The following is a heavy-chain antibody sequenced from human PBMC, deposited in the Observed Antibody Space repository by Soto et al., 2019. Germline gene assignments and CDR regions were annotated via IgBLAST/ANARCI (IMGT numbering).Heavy chain of an antibody. CDR3: ARGQRTTYPPSYYCDHMDV. V-gene: IGHV1-3*01. Sequence: PSVKVSCKASGYTFSSYFIDWVRQAPGQRLEWMGWINAGNGNTKYSQKFQGRVTITRDTSASTAYMELSSLRSEDTAVYYCARGQRTTYPPSYYCDHMDVWSRRTTVTVSS. CDR1: GYTFSSYF. J-gene: IGHJ6*03. D-gene: IGHD1-7*01. CDR2: INAGNGNT.